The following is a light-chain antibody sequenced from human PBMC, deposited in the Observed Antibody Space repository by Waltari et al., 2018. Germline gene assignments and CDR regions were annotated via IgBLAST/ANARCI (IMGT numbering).Light chain of an antibody. CDR2: AAS. Sequence: DIQMTQSPSSLSASVGDRVTITCRASQSISSYLNWYQQKPGKAPKLLFYAASSLQRGVPSRFSGSGSGTDFTLTISSLQPEDFATYYCQQSYSTPVTFGQGTKVEIK. J-gene: IGKJ1*01. V-gene: IGKV1-39*01. CDR3: QQSYSTPVT. CDR1: QSISSY.